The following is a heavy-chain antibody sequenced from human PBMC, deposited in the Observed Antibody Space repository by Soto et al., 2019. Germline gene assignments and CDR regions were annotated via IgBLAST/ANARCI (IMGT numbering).Heavy chain of an antibody. CDR2: ISYDGSNK. V-gene: IGHV3-30*18. CDR1: GFTFSSYG. CDR3: TKGGLMDGSIDY. J-gene: IGHJ4*02. D-gene: IGHD1-26*01. Sequence: QVQLVESGGGVVQPGRSLRLSCAASGFTFSSYGMRWVRQAPGKGLEWVAVISYDGSNKYYADSVKGRFTISRDNSKNTLYLQVNSLRAEDTAVYYCTKGGLMDGSIDYWGQGTLVTVSS.